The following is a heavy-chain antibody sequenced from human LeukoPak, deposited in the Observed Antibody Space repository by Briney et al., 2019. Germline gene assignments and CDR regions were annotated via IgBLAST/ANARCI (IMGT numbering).Heavy chain of an antibody. CDR3: AKKGATTGDFDY. CDR2: ISGSGGDT. V-gene: IGHV3-23*01. Sequence: ETLSLTCTVSGGSISSYYWSWIRQPPGKGPEWVSAISGSGGDTYYADSVKGRFTISRDNSKNTLYLQMNSLRAEDTAVYYCAKKGATTGDFDYWGQGTLVTVSS. J-gene: IGHJ4*02. CDR1: GGSISSYY. D-gene: IGHD1-26*01.